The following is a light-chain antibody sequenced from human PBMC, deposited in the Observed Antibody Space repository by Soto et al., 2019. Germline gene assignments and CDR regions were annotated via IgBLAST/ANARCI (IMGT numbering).Light chain of an antibody. CDR1: SSDVGGYNY. CDR2: DVS. V-gene: IGLV2-14*03. Sequence: QSALTQPASVSGSPGQSITISCTGTSSDVGGYNYVSWYQQHPGQAPKLMLCDVSSRPSGVFNSFSGSKSGNTASLTISGIPKEVEGDYYCSSSTSSNTRVFGGGTKLTVL. CDR3: SSSTSSNTRV. J-gene: IGLJ2*01.